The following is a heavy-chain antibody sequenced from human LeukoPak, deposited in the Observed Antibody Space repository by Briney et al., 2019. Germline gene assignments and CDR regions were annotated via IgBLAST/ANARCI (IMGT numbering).Heavy chain of an antibody. V-gene: IGHV1-18*01. D-gene: IGHD3-16*01. J-gene: IGHJ5*02. CDR1: GYTFTSYG. CDR2: ISAYNGNT. Sequence: GASVKVSCKASGYTFTSYGISWVRQAPGQGLEWMGWISAYNGNTNYAQKFQGRVTMTRDTSISTAYMELSRLRSDDTAVYYCARLTLRGGWFDPWGQGTLVTVSS. CDR3: ARLTLRGGWFDP.